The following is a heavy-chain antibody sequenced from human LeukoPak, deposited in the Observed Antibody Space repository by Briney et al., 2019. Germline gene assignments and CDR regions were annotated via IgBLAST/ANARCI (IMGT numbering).Heavy chain of an antibody. V-gene: IGHV3-43D*04. J-gene: IGHJ3*02. CDR1: GFIFDDYA. CDR2: ISWDGGST. D-gene: IGHD3-10*01. CDR3: AEGNYGSGSYYNDRAFDI. Sequence: PGGSLRLSCVASGFIFDDYAMHWVRQAPGKGLEWVSLISWDGGSTYYADSVKGRFTISRDNSKNSLYLQMNSLRAEDTALYYCAEGNYGSGSYYNDRAFDIWGQGTMVTVSS.